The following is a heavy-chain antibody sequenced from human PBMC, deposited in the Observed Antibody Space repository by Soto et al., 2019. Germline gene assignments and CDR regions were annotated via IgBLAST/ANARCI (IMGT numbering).Heavy chain of an antibody. CDR2: ISYDESNK. V-gene: IGHV3-30*18. D-gene: IGHD3-16*01. Sequence: GGSLRLSCAASGFTFSRYGMHWVRQAPGKGLEWVAVISYDESNKYYADSVKGRFTISRDNSKNTLDLQMNSLRAEDTAVYYCAKDRGIYETLDAFDIWGQGTMVTVSS. CDR3: AKDRGIYETLDAFDI. J-gene: IGHJ3*02. CDR1: GFTFSRYG.